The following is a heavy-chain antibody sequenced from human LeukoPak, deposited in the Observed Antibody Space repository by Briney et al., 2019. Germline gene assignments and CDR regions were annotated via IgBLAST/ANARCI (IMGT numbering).Heavy chain of an antibody. Sequence: PGESLKISCKGSGYSFTSYWIAWVRQMPGKGLEWMGIIYPGDSDTRYSPSFQGQVTISADKSISTAYLQWSSLKASDTAMYYCARGYCSSTTCRSLDYWGQRTLATVSS. CDR3: ARGYCSSTTCRSLDY. V-gene: IGHV5-51*01. J-gene: IGHJ4*02. CDR2: IYPGDSDT. D-gene: IGHD2-2*01. CDR1: GYSFTSYW.